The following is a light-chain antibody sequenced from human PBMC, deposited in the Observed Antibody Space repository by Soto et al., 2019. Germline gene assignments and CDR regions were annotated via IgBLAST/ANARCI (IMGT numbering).Light chain of an antibody. CDR2: GAS. CDR1: QSVSSN. Sequence: EIVMTHSPPTLSVSPGEIATLSCRASQSVSSNLAWYQQKPGQAPRLLIYGASTRATGITARFSGSGSGTESTLTISSLQSEDFAVYYCQQYNNWLWTFGQGTQVDIK. J-gene: IGKJ1*01. CDR3: QQYNNWLWT. V-gene: IGKV3-15*01.